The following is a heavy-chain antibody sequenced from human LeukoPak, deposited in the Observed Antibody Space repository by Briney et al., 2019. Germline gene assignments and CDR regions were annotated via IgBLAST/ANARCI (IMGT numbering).Heavy chain of an antibody. CDR3: ARHRRGSGSNWFDP. J-gene: IGHJ5*02. D-gene: IGHD1-14*01. Sequence: PSETLSLTCTVSGVPISRSSYSWGWVRQPPGKGLEWIGSMYNSGTAYYNSSLKSRVTISVDTSKNQFSLKLNSMTATDTAVYYCARHRRGSGSNWFDPWSQGTLVTVSS. CDR2: MYNSGTA. CDR1: GVPISRSSYS. V-gene: IGHV4-39*01.